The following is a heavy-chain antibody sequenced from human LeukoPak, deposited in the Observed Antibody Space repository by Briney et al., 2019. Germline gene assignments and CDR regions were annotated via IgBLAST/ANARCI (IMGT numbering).Heavy chain of an antibody. CDR1: GFTLSSYA. CDR2: ISDSGNT. Sequence: GGSLRLSCAASGFTLSSYAMSWVRQAPGKGLEWVSAISDSGNTYHADSVKGRFTISRDSSKNTLFLQMNRLRPEDAAVYYCAKLFESGTYNNFFHYWGQGTLVTVSS. D-gene: IGHD3-10*01. CDR3: AKLFESGTYNNFFHY. J-gene: IGHJ4*02. V-gene: IGHV3-23*01.